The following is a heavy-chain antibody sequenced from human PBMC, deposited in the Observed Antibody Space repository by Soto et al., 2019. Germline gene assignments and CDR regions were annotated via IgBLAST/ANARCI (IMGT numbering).Heavy chain of an antibody. CDR2: ISGSGGST. J-gene: IGHJ5*02. CDR1: GFTFSAYA. D-gene: IGHD2-15*01. Sequence: GGSLRLSCAASGFTFSAYAMTWVRQAPGKGLEWVSAISGSGGSTYYADSVKGRFTISRDNSKDTLYLQMNSLRAEDTAVYYCAKYLGRARFNWFDPWGQGTLVTVSS. V-gene: IGHV3-23*01. CDR3: AKYLGRARFNWFDP.